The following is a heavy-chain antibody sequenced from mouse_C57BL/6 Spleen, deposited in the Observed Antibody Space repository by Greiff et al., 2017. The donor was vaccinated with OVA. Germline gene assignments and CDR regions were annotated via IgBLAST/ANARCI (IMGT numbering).Heavy chain of an antibody. CDR3: ARGGNWGHPAWFAY. V-gene: IGHV1-18*01. Sequence: VQLKQSGPELVKPGASVKIPCKASGYTFTDYNMDWVKQSHGKSLEWIGDINPNNGGTIYNQKFKGKATLTVDKSSSTAYMELRSLTSEDTAVYYCARGGNWGHPAWFAYWGQGTLVTVSA. J-gene: IGHJ3*01. CDR1: GYTFTDYN. CDR2: INPNNGGT. D-gene: IGHD4-1*01.